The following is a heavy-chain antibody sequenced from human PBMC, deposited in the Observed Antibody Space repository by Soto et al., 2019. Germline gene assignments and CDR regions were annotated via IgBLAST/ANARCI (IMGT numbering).Heavy chain of an antibody. CDR3: ASSPQILRYYDFWSGYPGLDY. CDR1: GYTFTGYY. V-gene: IGHV1-2*02. CDR2: INPNSGGT. D-gene: IGHD3-3*01. J-gene: IGHJ4*02. Sequence: ASVKVSCKASGYTFTGYYMHWVRQAPGQGLEWMGWINPNSGGTIYAQKFQGRVTMTRDTSISTAYMELSRLRSDDTAVYYCASSPQILRYYDFWSGYPGLDYWGQGTLVTVSS.